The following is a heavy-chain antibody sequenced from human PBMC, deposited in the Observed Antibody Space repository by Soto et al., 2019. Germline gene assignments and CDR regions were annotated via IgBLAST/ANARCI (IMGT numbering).Heavy chain of an antibody. J-gene: IGHJ4*02. Sequence: QVQLQESGPVLVKPSETLSLTCTVSVGSISSYYWSWIRQPAGKGLEWIGRIYTSGSTNYNPSLKSRVTMSVDKSKNQFYLKLSSVTAADTAVYYCERDPYRGYSYGPYFDYWGQGTLVTVSS. CDR1: VGSISSYY. D-gene: IGHD5-18*01. CDR2: IYTSGST. V-gene: IGHV4-4*07. CDR3: ERDPYRGYSYGPYFDY.